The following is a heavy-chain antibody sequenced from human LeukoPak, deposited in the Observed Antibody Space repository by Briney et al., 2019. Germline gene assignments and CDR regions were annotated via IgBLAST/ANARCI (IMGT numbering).Heavy chain of an antibody. D-gene: IGHD2-2*02. V-gene: IGHV4-59*01. CDR3: ARVRDCSSTSCYRGNWYFDL. Sequence: PSETLSLTCTVSRGSLSRYYWSWMRQPPGKGLEWIGYIYYSGSTNYNPSLKSRVTISVDTSKNQFSLKLSSVTAADTAVYYCARVRDCSSTSCYRGNWYFDLWGRGTLVTVSS. J-gene: IGHJ2*01. CDR1: RGSLSRYY. CDR2: IYYSGST.